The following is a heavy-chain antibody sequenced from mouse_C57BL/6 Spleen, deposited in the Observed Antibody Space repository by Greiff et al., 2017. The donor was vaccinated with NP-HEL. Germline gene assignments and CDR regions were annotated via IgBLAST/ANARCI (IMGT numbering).Heavy chain of an antibody. Sequence: DVMLVESGGDLVKPGGSLKLSCAASGFTFSSYGMSWVRQTPDKRLEWVATISSGGSYTYYPDSVKGRFTISRDNAKNTLYLQMSSLKSEDTAMYYCAREAGGSSWYYFDYWGQGTTLTVSS. J-gene: IGHJ2*01. CDR3: AREAGGSSWYYFDY. V-gene: IGHV5-6*02. CDR1: GFTFSSYG. D-gene: IGHD1-1*01. CDR2: ISSGGSYT.